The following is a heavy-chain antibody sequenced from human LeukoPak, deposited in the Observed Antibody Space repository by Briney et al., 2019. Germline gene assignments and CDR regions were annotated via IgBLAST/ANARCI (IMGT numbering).Heavy chain of an antibody. CDR2: ISSSGSTI. J-gene: IGHJ4*02. CDR1: GFTFSSYE. Sequence: GGSLRLSCAASGFTFSSYEMNWVRQAPGKGLEWVSYISSSGSTIYYADSVKGRFTISRDNAKNSLYLQMNSLRAEDTALYYCARDLGGAVNYWGQGTLVTVSS. D-gene: IGHD3-16*01. CDR3: ARDLGGAVNY. V-gene: IGHV3-48*03.